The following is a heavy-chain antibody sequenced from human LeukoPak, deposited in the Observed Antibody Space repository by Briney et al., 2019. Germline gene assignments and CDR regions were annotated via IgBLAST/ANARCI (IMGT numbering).Heavy chain of an antibody. J-gene: IGHJ4*02. Sequence: GGSLRLSCAASGFTFSSYTMSWVRQAPGKGLEWVSSISSSSSYISYADSMGGRFTISRDNAKNSLYLQMNSLRAEDTAVYYCARDKVAAAPGDYWGRGTLVTVSS. V-gene: IGHV3-21*01. CDR2: ISSSSSYI. D-gene: IGHD2-2*01. CDR3: ARDKVAAAPGDY. CDR1: GFTFSSYT.